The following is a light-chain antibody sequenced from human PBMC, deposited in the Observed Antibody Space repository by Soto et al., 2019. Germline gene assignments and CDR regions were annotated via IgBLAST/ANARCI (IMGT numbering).Light chain of an antibody. CDR3: QQYNNWPRT. V-gene: IGKV1-12*01. CDR2: AAS. CDR1: QGISTW. Sequence: DIQMTQSPSSVSASVGERVTITCRARQGISTWLAWYQQKPGKAPKLLIYAASSLQSGVPSRFSGSGSGTEFTLTISSLQSEDFAVYYCQQYNNWPRTFGQGTKVDNK. J-gene: IGKJ1*01.